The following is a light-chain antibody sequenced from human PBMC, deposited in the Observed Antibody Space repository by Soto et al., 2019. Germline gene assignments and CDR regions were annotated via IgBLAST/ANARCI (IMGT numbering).Light chain of an antibody. CDR3: QQSYSTLSIT. Sequence: DIQMTQSPSSLSASVGDRVTITCLASQSISSYLNWYQQKPGKAPKLLXYAASSLQSGVPSRFSGSGSGTDFTLTISSLQPQDFATYYCQQSYSTLSITFGQGTRVDIK. J-gene: IGKJ5*01. V-gene: IGKV1-39*01. CDR2: AAS. CDR1: QSISSY.